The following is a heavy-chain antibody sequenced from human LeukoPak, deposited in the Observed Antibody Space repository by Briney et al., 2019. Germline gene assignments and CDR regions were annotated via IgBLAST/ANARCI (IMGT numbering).Heavy chain of an antibody. Sequence: GGSLRPSCAASGFTFSSYSMNWVRQAPGKGLEWVSSISSSSSYIYYADSVKGRFTISRDNAKNSLYLQMNSLRAEDTAVYYCARETMTTVTTGEYYFDYWGQGTLVTVSS. V-gene: IGHV3-21*01. CDR2: ISSSSSYI. J-gene: IGHJ4*02. D-gene: IGHD4-17*01. CDR3: ARETMTTVTTGEYYFDY. CDR1: GFTFSSYS.